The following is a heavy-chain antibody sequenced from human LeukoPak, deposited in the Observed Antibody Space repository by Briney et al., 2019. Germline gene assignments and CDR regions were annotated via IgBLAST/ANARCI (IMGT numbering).Heavy chain of an antibody. V-gene: IGHV1-8*01. CDR2: MNPNSGNT. Sequence: ASVKVSCKASGYTFTSYDINWVRQATGQGLEWMGWMNPNSGNTGYAQKFQGRVTMTGDTSISTAYMELSRLRSDDTAVYYCATMESTYYYYGMDVWGQGTTVTVSS. J-gene: IGHJ6*02. D-gene: IGHD3-3*01. CDR3: ATMESTYYYYGMDV. CDR1: GYTFTSYD.